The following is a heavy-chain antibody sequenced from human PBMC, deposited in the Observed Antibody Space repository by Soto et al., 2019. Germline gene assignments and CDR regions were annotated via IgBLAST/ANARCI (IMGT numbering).Heavy chain of an antibody. Sequence: PGESLKISCQGSGYSFTSYWISWVRQMPGKGLEWMGRIDPSDSYTNYSPSFQGHVTISADKSISTAYLQWSSLKASDTAMYYCARHPRLERPLDYYGMDVWGQGTTVTVSS. CDR3: ARHPRLERPLDYYGMDV. V-gene: IGHV5-10-1*01. D-gene: IGHD1-1*01. J-gene: IGHJ6*02. CDR2: IDPSDSYT. CDR1: GYSFTSYW.